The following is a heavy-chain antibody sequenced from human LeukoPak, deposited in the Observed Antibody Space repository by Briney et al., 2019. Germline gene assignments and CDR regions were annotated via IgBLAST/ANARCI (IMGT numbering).Heavy chain of an antibody. V-gene: IGHV4-39*01. D-gene: IGHD6-19*01. Sequence: SETLSLTRTVSGGSISSSSYYWGWIRQPPGKGLEWIGSIYYSGSTYYNPSLKSRVTISVDTSKNQFSLKLSSVTAADTAVYYCARHRPDNSGWYVDYWGQGTLVTVSS. J-gene: IGHJ4*02. CDR3: ARHRPDNSGWYVDY. CDR1: GGSISSSSYY. CDR2: IYYSGST.